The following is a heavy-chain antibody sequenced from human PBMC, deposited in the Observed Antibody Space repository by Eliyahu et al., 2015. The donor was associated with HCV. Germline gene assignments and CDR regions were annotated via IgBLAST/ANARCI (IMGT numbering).Heavy chain of an antibody. J-gene: IGHJ4*02. Sequence: ITLKESGPTLVXPTQXLTLTCTISGSSLSTSXVGVGWIRQPPGKALEWLALIYWNDDRRYXPSLRSRLTITKDTSKNQVVLTITNMGPVDTAIYYCAHTSNNVWSGYVGRFDYWGQGSVVNVSS. CDR2: IYWNDDR. V-gene: IGHV2-5*01. CDR1: GSSLSTSXVG. CDR3: AHTSNNVWSGYVGRFDY. D-gene: IGHD3-3*01.